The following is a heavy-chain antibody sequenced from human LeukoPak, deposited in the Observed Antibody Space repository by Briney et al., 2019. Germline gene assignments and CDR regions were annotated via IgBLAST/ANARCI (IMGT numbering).Heavy chain of an antibody. J-gene: IGHJ5*02. CDR3: ARDSKTSSLADP. V-gene: IGHV1-46*02. CDR1: GYTFNSYY. Sequence: ASVKVSCKASGYTFNSYYIHWVRQAPGQGLEWMGIINPSGGSASYAQKFEGRVTMTRDTSTSTVYMELSSLRAEDTAVYYCARDSKTSSLADPWGQGTLVTVSS. CDR2: INPSGGSA. D-gene: IGHD2-2*01.